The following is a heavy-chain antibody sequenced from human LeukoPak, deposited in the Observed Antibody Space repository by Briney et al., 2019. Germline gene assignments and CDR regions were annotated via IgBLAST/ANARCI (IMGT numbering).Heavy chain of an antibody. CDR1: GYSISSGYY. CDR3: AREGAVAGTNDY. J-gene: IGHJ4*02. D-gene: IGHD6-19*01. Sequence: SETLSLTCTVSGYSISSGYYWGWIRQPPGKGLEWIGSIYHSGSTYYNPSLKSRVTISVDTSKNQFSLKLSSVTAADTAVYYCAREGAVAGTNDYWGQGTLVTVSS. CDR2: IYHSGST. V-gene: IGHV4-38-2*02.